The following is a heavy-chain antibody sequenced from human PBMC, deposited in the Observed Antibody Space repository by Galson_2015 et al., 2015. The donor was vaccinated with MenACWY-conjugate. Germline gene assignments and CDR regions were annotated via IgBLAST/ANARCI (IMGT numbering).Heavy chain of an antibody. CDR1: GFTFSEYY. CDR3: ARGTYGSGRYSFDF. Sequence: SLRLSCAASGFTFSEYYMIWVRQAPGKGPEWVSYISGSSYYTNTSDSVKGRFTIARDNAKSSLYLQMNSLRAEDTAVYYCARGTYGSGRYSFDFWGQGTLVTVSS. J-gene: IGHJ4*02. D-gene: IGHD3-10*01. CDR2: ISGSSYYT. V-gene: IGHV3-11*06.